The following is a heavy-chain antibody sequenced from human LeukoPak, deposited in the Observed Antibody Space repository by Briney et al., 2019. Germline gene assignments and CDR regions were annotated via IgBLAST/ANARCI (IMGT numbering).Heavy chain of an antibody. V-gene: IGHV4-59*01. Sequence: PSETLSPTCTVSGGSISSYYWRWIRQPRGKGLEWIGYIYNNGNTNYNPSLKSRVTISVDTSKNQFSLKLSSVTAADTALYYCARARINWFDPWGQGTLVTVSS. D-gene: IGHD1-14*01. CDR2: IYNNGNT. CDR1: GGSISSYY. CDR3: ARARINWFDP. J-gene: IGHJ5*02.